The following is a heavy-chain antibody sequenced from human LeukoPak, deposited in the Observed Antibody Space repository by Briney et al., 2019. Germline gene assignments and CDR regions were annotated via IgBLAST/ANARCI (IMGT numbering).Heavy chain of an antibody. CDR1: GYTFTSYG. Sequence: GASVKVSCKASGYTFTSYGISWVRQAPGQGLEWMRWISAYNGNTNYAQKLQGRVTMTSDMSTSTVYMELSSLRSEDTAVYYCARSSGYYSSLFYMHVWGKGTTVTVSS. J-gene: IGHJ6*03. CDR3: ARSSGYYSSLFYMHV. CDR2: ISAYNGNT. D-gene: IGHD3-22*01. V-gene: IGHV1-18*01.